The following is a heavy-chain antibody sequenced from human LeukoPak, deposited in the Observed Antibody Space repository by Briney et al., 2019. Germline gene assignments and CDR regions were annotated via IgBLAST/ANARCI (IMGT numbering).Heavy chain of an antibody. CDR1: SDSISRGHW. V-gene: IGHV4-4*02. D-gene: IGHD3-22*01. J-gene: IGHJ4*02. Sequence: PSETLSLTCIVSSDSISRGHWWSWVRQTPGKGLEWIGEIYHTGSTRHTNYNPSLKSRLSISVDESKNQFSLELTSVTTADTAVYYCARAPSRGPYDDISGYSAQFDYWGQGTLVTVSS. CDR2: IYHTGSTRHT. CDR3: ARAPSRGPYDDISGYSAQFDY.